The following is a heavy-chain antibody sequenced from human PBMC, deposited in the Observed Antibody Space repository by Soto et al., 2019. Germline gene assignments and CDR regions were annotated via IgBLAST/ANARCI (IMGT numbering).Heavy chain of an antibody. CDR1: GGSISSSSYY. CDR3: ARKGPYYYQIWYLDL. D-gene: IGHD3-10*01. J-gene: IGHJ2*01. Sequence: SETLSLTCTVSGGSISSSSYYWGWIRQPPGKGLEWIGSIYYSGSTYYNPSLKSRVTISVDTSKNQFSLKLSSVTAADTAVYYCARKGPYYYQIWYLDLWGRGTLVT. V-gene: IGHV4-39*01. CDR2: IYYSGST.